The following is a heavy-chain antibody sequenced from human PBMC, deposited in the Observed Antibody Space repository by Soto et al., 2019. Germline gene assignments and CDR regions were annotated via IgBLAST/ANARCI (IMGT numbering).Heavy chain of an antibody. D-gene: IGHD3-3*01. CDR3: ARHLMTIFGVVTSYYYYMDV. V-gene: IGHV4-39*01. Sequence: SETLSLTCTVSGGSISSSSYYWGWIRQPPGKGLEWIGSIYYSGSTYYNPSLKSRVTIPVDTSKNQFSLKLSSVTAAGTAVYYCARHLMTIFGVVTSYYYYMDVWGKGTTVTVSS. CDR1: GGSISSSSYY. CDR2: IYYSGST. J-gene: IGHJ6*03.